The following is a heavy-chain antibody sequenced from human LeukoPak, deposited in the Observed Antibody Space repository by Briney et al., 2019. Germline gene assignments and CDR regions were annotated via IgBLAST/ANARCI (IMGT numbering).Heavy chain of an antibody. D-gene: IGHD3-9*01. CDR1: GGPIKSYY. Sequence: SETLSLTCTASGGPIKSYYWNWIRQPAGKGLEWIGRIYISGTTNYNPSLKRPVSMSMDTSKNQFSLRLSPVTAADTAVYFCARFPYFEGFDYWGQGTQVIVSS. CDR2: IYISGTT. V-gene: IGHV4-4*07. CDR3: ARFPYFEGFDY. J-gene: IGHJ4*02.